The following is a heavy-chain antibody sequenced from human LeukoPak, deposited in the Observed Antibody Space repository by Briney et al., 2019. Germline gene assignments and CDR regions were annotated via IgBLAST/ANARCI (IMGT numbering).Heavy chain of an antibody. CDR2: VSHSGST. CDR1: GGSFSGYY. CDR3: TRGPYCGGDCYFAY. Sequence: SETLSLTCDVYGGSFSGYYWTWIRQPPGKGLEWIGEVSHSGSTNYNASLKSRVTISVDKSKNQFSLKLSSVTAADTAVYYCTRGPYCGGDCYFAYWGQGTLVTVSS. J-gene: IGHJ4*02. V-gene: IGHV4-34*01. D-gene: IGHD2-21*02.